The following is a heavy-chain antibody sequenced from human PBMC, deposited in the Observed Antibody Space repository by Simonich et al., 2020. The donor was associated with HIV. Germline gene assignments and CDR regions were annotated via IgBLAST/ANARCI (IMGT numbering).Heavy chain of an antibody. D-gene: IGHD3-3*01. Sequence: QVQMVQSGAEVKKPGASVKVYCKASGFTFASFDITWVRQAPGQGLGGMGWINSYNGNTNYAKNLKGRDTMTTDTSTSTAYMELRSLRSDDTAVYYCARGGKHNFWSGHDGFDIWGQGTMVTVSS. CDR2: INSYNGNT. J-gene: IGHJ3*02. CDR3: ARGGKHNFWSGHDGFDI. CDR1: GFTFASFD. V-gene: IGHV1-18*01.